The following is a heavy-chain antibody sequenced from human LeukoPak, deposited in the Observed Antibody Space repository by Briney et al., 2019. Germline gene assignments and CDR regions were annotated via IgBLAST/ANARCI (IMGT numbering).Heavy chain of an antibody. J-gene: IGHJ4*02. V-gene: IGHV2-5*02. CDR2: IYWDDDK. CDR1: GFSLSRSGVG. D-gene: IGHD6-19*01. CDR3: AHRFFEKQWLGTYYFDY. Sequence: SGPTLVKPTQTLTLTCTFSGFSLSRSGVGVGWIRQPPGKALEWLALIYWDDDKRYTPSLKSRLTITKDTTKNQVVLAMTNMDPVDTATYYCAHRFFEKQWLGTYYFDYWGQGTLVTVSS.